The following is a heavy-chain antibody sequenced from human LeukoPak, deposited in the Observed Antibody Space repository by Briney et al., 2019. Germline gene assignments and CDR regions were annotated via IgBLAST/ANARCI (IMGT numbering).Heavy chain of an antibody. D-gene: IGHD6-13*01. V-gene: IGHV3-53*01. CDR2: IYSGGST. Sequence: QAGGSLRLSCAPSGFTFSSNYMSWVRQAPGKGLEWVSVIYSGGSTYYSDSVKGRFTISRDNSKNTLYLQMNSLRAEDTAVYYCARNKVSSSWYYYYMDVWGKGTTVTVSS. CDR1: GFTFSSNY. CDR3: ARNKVSSSWYYYYMDV. J-gene: IGHJ6*03.